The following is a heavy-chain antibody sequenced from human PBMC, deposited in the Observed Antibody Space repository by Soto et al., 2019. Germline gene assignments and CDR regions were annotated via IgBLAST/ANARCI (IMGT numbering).Heavy chain of an antibody. J-gene: IGHJ4*02. Sequence: AGGSLRPSCVGSGFIFSNNGMHWVRQTPGKGLEWVAFMSYDGSDTFYADSVKGRFTISRDNSKNTLFLHMSNLRGDDTAMYYCTIVRVADSALDHWGQGTLVTVSS. D-gene: IGHD3-10*02. V-gene: IGHV3-30*02. CDR3: TIVRVADSALDH. CDR2: MSYDGSDT. CDR1: GFIFSNNG.